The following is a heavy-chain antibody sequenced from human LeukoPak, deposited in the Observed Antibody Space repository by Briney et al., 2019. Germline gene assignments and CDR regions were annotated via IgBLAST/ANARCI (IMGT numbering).Heavy chain of an antibody. J-gene: IGHJ6*02. CDR1: GFTFSSYW. D-gene: IGHD3-16*01. CDR3: ARGGGLDV. V-gene: IGHV3-7*03. Sequence: PGGSLRLSCAASGFTFSSYWMNWARQAPGKGLEWVASINHNGNVNYYVDSVKGRFTISRDNAKNSLYQQMSNLRAEDTAVYFCARGGGLDVWGQGVTVTVSS. CDR2: INHNGNVN.